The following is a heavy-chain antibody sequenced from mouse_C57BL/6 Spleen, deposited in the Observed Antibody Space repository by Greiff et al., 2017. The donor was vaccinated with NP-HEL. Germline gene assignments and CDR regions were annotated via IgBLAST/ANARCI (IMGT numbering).Heavy chain of an antibody. Sequence: VQLQQSGPELVKPGASVKISCKASGYAFSSSWMNWVKQRPGKGLEWIGRIYPGDGDTNYNGKFKGKATLTADKSSSTAYMQLSSLTSEDYAVYVCARSTMITTRGYYYAMDYWGQGTSVTVSS. CDR3: ARSTMITTRGYYYAMDY. V-gene: IGHV1-82*01. CDR1: GYAFSSSW. J-gene: IGHJ4*01. D-gene: IGHD2-4*01. CDR2: IYPGDGDT.